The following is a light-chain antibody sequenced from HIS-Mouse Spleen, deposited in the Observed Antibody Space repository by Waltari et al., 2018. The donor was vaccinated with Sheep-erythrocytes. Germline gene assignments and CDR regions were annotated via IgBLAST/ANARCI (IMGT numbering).Light chain of an antibody. Sequence: LTQPRAVSGSPGQSVTISCTGTSSDVGGYNYVSWYQQHPGKAPKLMIYDVSKRPSGVPDRFSGSKSGNTASLTISGLQAEDEADYYCCSHAGSYNHVFATGTKVTVL. CDR3: CSHAGSYNHV. J-gene: IGLJ1*01. V-gene: IGLV2-11*01. CDR2: DVS. CDR1: SSDVGGYNY.